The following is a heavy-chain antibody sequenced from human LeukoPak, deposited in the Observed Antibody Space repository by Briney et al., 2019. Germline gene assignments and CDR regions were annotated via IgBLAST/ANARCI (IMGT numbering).Heavy chain of an antibody. D-gene: IGHD6-13*01. CDR3: ARDQGVGSSWFDY. CDR1: GFTFSSYE. CDR2: ISSSGSTI. V-gene: IGHV3-48*03. Sequence: PGGSLRLSCAASGFTFSSYEMNWVRQAPGKGLEWVSYISSSGSTIYYADSVKGRFTISRDNAKNSLYLQMNSLRAEDTAVYYCARDQGVGSSWFDYWGQGTLVTVSS. J-gene: IGHJ4*02.